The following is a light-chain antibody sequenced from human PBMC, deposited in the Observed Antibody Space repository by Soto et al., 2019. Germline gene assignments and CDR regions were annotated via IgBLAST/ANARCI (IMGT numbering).Light chain of an antibody. CDR2: WAS. Sequence: EIVMTQSTDSLAVSLRERATMNCKCSRSVLYKSNNKNHLAWYQQKPGQPPQLIIYWASTRESGVPERFSGSGSGTDFTLTISSLQSEDFAVYYCQQYSNWPRTFAQGTKVDI. CDR1: RSVLYKSNNKNH. J-gene: IGKJ1*01. V-gene: IGKV4-1*01. CDR3: QQYSNWPRT.